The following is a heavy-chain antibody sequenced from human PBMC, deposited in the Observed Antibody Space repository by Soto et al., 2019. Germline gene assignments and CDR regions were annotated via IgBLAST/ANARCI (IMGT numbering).Heavy chain of an antibody. J-gene: IGHJ4*02. Sequence: GGSLRLSCAASGFTFSSYGMHWVRQAPGKGLEWVAVISYDGSNKYYADSVKGRFTIPRDNSKNTLYLQMNSLRAEDTAVYYCAKEGYGVVIPEPLDYWGQGTLVTVPQ. CDR2: ISYDGSNK. CDR3: AKEGYGVVIPEPLDY. V-gene: IGHV3-30*18. CDR1: GFTFSSYG. D-gene: IGHD3-3*01.